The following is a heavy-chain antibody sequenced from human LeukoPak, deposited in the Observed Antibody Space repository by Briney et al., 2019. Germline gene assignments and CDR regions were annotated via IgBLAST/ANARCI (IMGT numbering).Heavy chain of an antibody. D-gene: IGHD3-22*01. V-gene: IGHV1-69*06. CDR2: IIPIFGTA. J-gene: IGHJ3*02. Sequence: SVTVSCKASGGTFSSYAISWVRQAPGQGLEWMGGIIPIFGTANYAQKFQGRVTITADKSTSTAYMELSSLRSEDTAVYYCTKAYDSSGYYDAFDIWGQGTMVTVSS. CDR1: GGTFSSYA. CDR3: TKAYDSSGYYDAFDI.